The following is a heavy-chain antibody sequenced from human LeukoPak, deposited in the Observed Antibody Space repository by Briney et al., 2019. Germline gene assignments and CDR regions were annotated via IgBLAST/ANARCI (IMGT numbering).Heavy chain of an antibody. CDR3: ARGPWGYRYFDY. J-gene: IGHJ4*02. V-gene: IGHV1-18*01. CDR1: GFTFTSYG. CDR2: ISAYNGNT. Sequence: GGSLRLPCAASGFTFTSYGISWVRQAPGQGLEWMGWISAYNGNTNYAQKLQGRVTMTTDTSTSTAYMELRSLRSDDTAVYYCARGPWGYRYFDYWGQGTLVTVSS. D-gene: IGHD3-16*01.